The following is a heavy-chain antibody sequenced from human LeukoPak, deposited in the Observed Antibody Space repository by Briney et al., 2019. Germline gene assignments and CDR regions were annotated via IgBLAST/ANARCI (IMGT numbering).Heavy chain of an antibody. J-gene: IGHJ6*02. V-gene: IGHV3-53*01. Sequence: PGGSLRLSCAASGFTVSSNYMSWVRQAPGKGLEWVSVIYSGGSTYYADSVKGRFTISRDNSKNTLYLQMNSLRAEDTALYYCAKDKDLGIPYYYGMDVWGQGTTVTVSS. CDR3: AKDKDLGIPYYYGMDV. D-gene: IGHD7-27*01. CDR2: IYSGGST. CDR1: GFTVSSNY.